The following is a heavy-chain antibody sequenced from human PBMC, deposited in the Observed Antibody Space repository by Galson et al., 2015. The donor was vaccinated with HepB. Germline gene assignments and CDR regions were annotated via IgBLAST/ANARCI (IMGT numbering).Heavy chain of an antibody. CDR1: GGTFSSYA. CDR3: ARAKGGGDYYGSGSYYNGYYYYYYMDV. CDR2: IIPILGIA. Sequence: SVKVSCKASGGTFSSYAISWVRQAPGQGLEWMGGIIPILGIANYAQKFQGRVTITADKSTSTAYMELSSLRSEDTAVYYCARAKGGGDYYGSGSYYNGYYYYYYMDVWGKGTTVTVSS. J-gene: IGHJ6*03. V-gene: IGHV1-69*10. D-gene: IGHD3-10*01.